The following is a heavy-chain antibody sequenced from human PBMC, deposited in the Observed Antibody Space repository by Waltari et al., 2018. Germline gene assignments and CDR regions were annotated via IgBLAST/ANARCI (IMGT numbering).Heavy chain of an antibody. D-gene: IGHD3-10*01. CDR3: ARERVTMVQGVIGY. Sequence: QVQLQESGPGLVKPSGTLSLTCTVSGGSISSSSYYWGWIRQPPGKGLEWIGSIDYSGSTYYNPSLKSRVTISVDTSKNQFSLKLSSVTAADTAVYYCARERVTMVQGVIGYWGQGTLVTVSS. J-gene: IGHJ4*02. CDR2: IDYSGST. V-gene: IGHV4-39*07. CDR1: GGSISSSSYY.